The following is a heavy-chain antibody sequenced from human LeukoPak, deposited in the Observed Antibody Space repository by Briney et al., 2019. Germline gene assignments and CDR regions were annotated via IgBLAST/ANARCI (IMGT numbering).Heavy chain of an antibody. Sequence: GASVKVSCKASGYTFTSYAMNWVRQAPGQGLEWMGWINTNTGNPTYAQGFTGRFVFSLDTSVSTAYLQISSLKAEDTAVYYCARWPQQDWLFYGMDVWGQGTTVTVSS. J-gene: IGHJ6*02. CDR2: INTNTGNP. D-gene: IGHD3-9*01. CDR1: GYTFTSYA. V-gene: IGHV7-4-1*02. CDR3: ARWPQQDWLFYGMDV.